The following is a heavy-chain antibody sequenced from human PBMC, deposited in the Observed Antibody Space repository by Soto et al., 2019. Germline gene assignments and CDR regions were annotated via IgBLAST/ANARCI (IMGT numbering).Heavy chain of an antibody. CDR3: AKDGSGYPHYYYYYGMDV. V-gene: IGHV3-30*18. CDR1: GFTFSSYG. D-gene: IGHD3-22*01. CDR2: ISYDGSNK. Sequence: GGSLRLSCAASGFTFSSYGMHWVRQAPGKGLEWVAVISYDGSNKYYADSVKGRFTISRDNSKNTLYLQMNSLRAEDTAVYYCAKDGSGYPHYYYYYGMDVWGQGTTVTVS. J-gene: IGHJ6*02.